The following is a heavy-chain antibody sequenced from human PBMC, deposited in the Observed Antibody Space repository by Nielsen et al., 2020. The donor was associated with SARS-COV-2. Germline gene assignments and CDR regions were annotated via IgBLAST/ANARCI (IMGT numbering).Heavy chain of an antibody. V-gene: IGHV3-23*01. Sequence: GESLKISCAASGFTFDDYAMHWVRQAPGKGLEWVSAIAGSGGRKYYADSVKGRFGVSRDTFQNTVFLQLNSLTAEDTAVYYCAKDLDSTGDWGQGTLVTVSS. CDR3: AKDLDSTGD. J-gene: IGHJ4*02. D-gene: IGHD2-21*01. CDR1: GFTFDDYA. CDR2: IAGSGGRK.